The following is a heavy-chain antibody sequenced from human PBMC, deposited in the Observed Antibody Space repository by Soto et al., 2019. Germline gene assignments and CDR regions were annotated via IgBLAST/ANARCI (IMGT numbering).Heavy chain of an antibody. CDR1: GYTVTSYE. V-gene: IGHV1-8*01. CDR2: MNPSTRNT. D-gene: IGHD3-10*01. CDR3: ARGTGDLGYFDY. J-gene: IGHJ4*02. Sequence: QVQLVQSGAEVKKPGASVKVSCRASGYTVTSYEINCVRQATGQVLEWMGWMNPSTRNTAYAQNFQGRVTMTRNTYISNAYMELSRLRADDTAVDYCARGTGDLGYFDYWGQGDLVTLAS.